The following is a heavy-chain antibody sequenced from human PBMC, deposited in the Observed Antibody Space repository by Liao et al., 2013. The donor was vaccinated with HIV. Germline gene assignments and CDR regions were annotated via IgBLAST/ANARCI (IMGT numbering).Heavy chain of an antibody. Sequence: QVQLQESGPGLVKPSQTLSLTCTVSGGSISSYYWSWIRQPAGKGLEWIGRIYTSGRTNYNPSLKSRVTMSVDTSKNQFSLKLSSVTAADTAVYYCARGLLYFGGGYYMDVWGKGTTVTVSS. CDR1: GGSISSYY. D-gene: IGHD2-2*02. J-gene: IGHJ6*03. CDR3: ARGLLYFGGGYYMDV. V-gene: IGHV4-4*07. CDR2: IYTSGRT.